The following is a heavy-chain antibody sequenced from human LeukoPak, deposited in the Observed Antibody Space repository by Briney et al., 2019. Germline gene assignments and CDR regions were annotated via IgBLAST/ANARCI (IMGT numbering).Heavy chain of an antibody. CDR1: GYSISSGHW. V-gene: IGHV4-4*02. CDR3: VRGVSSGL. CDR2: ILHSGST. D-gene: IGHD3-22*01. Sequence: SETLSLTCAVSGYSISSGHWWSWVRQPPGKGLEWIGEILHSGSTSYNPSLKSRVTISVDSSKNQLSLTLTSVTAADTAVYYCVRGVSSGLWGQGTLVTVSS. J-gene: IGHJ4*02.